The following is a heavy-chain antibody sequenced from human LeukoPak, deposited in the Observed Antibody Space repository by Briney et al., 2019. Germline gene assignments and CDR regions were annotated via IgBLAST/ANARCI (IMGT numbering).Heavy chain of an antibody. CDR3: ARGVEGVVRGVKPYFDY. Sequence: GGFPGLSRAAPGFNASSNHMSWGRPGPGEGVELGSVFYSGGSTYYADSVKGRFTISRDNSKNTLYLQMNSLRAEDTAVYYCARGVEGVVRGVKPYFDYWGQGTLVTVSS. V-gene: IGHV3-66*01. CDR1: GFNASSNH. D-gene: IGHD3-10*01. J-gene: IGHJ4*02. CDR2: FYSGGST.